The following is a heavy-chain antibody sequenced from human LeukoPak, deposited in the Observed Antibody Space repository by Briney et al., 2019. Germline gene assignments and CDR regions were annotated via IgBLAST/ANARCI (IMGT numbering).Heavy chain of an antibody. CDR2: SSGSGGST. V-gene: IGHV3-23*01. CDR1: GFTFSSYA. J-gene: IGHJ4*02. Sequence: GGSLRLSCAAPGFTFSSYAMNWVRPALGKGGEWVSGSSGSGGSTYYADSVNGRSTIYTNNSKNTLYLQMNSLKAEDTAVYYGTKVLSPDYWGQGTLVTVSS. CDR3: TKVLSPDY.